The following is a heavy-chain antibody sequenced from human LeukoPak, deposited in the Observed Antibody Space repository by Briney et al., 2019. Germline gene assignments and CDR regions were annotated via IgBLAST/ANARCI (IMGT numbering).Heavy chain of an antibody. CDR1: GFTFSSYW. V-gene: IGHV3-7*01. J-gene: IGHJ5*02. D-gene: IGHD3-10*01. CDR3: ARVGRHYYGSGSRGGWFDP. CDR2: IKQDGSEK. Sequence: GGSLRLSCAASGFTFSSYWMSWVRQAPGKGLEWVANIKQDGSEKYYVDSVKGRFTISRDNAKNSLYLQMNSLRAEDTAVYYCARVGRHYYGSGSRGGWFDPWGQGTLVTVSS.